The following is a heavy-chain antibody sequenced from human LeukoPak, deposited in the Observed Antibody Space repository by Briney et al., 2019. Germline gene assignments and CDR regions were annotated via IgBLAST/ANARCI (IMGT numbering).Heavy chain of an antibody. J-gene: IGHJ6*03. D-gene: IGHD4-11*01. CDR2: INWNGGST. CDR1: GFTFDDYG. CDR3: ARVTTVTTYLYYYYYYYMDV. V-gene: IGHV3-20*04. Sequence: SGGSLRLSCAASGFTFDDYGMSWVRQAPGKGLEWVSGINWNGGSTGYADSVKGRFTISRDNAKNSLYLQMNSLRAEDTALYYCARVTTVTTYLYYYYYYYMDVWGKGTTVTVSS.